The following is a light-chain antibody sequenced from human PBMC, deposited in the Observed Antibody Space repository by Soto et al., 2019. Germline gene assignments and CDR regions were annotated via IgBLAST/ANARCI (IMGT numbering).Light chain of an antibody. Sequence: DIVMTQSPDSLAVSLGERATINCKSSQSVLYSSNNRDYLAWYQQKPGQPPKLLIYWASTRESGVPDRFSGSGSGTDFTLTISSLQAEDVAVYYCHQYYRVPFTFGPGTRVEIK. CDR3: HQYYRVPFT. J-gene: IGKJ3*01. CDR1: QSVLYSSNNRDY. V-gene: IGKV4-1*01. CDR2: WAS.